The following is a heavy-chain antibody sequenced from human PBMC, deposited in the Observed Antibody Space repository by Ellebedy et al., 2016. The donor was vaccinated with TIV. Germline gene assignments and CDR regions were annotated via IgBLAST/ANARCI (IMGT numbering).Heavy chain of an antibody. CDR2: YYSGGCK. CDR1: GFTVTSNY. V-gene: IGHV3-66*01. Sequence: GESLKISCAASGFTVTSNYMSWVRQAPGKGLEWVSVYYSGGCKYYADSVKDRFIISRDNSKNTLFLQMSSLRVEDTAVYYCAGGTFGRGRSGFLDYWGQGILVTVSS. CDR3: AGGTFGRGRSGFLDY. J-gene: IGHJ4*02. D-gene: IGHD3/OR15-3a*01.